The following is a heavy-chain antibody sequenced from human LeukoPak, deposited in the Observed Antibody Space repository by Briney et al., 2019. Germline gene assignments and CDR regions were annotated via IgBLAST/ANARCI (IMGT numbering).Heavy chain of an antibody. CDR2: ISSSSSYI. Sequence: GGSLRLSCAASGFTFSNYGMNWVRQAPGKGLEWVSSISSSSSYIYYADSVKGRFTISRDNAKNSLYLQMNSLRAEDTAVYYCASEEGMFDPWGQGTLVTVSS. J-gene: IGHJ5*02. CDR3: ASEEGMFDP. CDR1: GFTFSNYG. V-gene: IGHV3-21*01. D-gene: IGHD3-10*01.